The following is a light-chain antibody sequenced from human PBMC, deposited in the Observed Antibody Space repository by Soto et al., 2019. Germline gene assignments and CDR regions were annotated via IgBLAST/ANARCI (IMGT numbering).Light chain of an antibody. CDR1: QSVSSSY. J-gene: IGKJ2*01. CDR2: GAS. Sequence: EIVLTQSPGTLSLSPGERGTLSCRASQSVSSSYLAWNQQKPGQAPRLLIYGASNRATGIPDRFSGSGSGTDFTLTINRLDPEDFAVYYCQQYGSAPYTFGQGTKLEIK. CDR3: QQYGSAPYT. V-gene: IGKV3-20*01.